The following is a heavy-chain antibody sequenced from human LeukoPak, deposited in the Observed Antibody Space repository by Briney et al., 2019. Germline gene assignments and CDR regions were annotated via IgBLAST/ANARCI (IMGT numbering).Heavy chain of an antibody. Sequence: PGGSLRLSCAASGFTFSSYGMHWVRQAPGKGLEWVAVIWYDGSNKYYADSVKGRFTISRDNSKNSLYLQMNSLRTEDTALYYCAKSGPKERWLQYAPPTNWGQGTLVTVSS. CDR1: GFTFSSYG. J-gene: IGHJ4*02. V-gene: IGHV3-33*03. CDR2: IWYDGSNK. D-gene: IGHD5-24*01. CDR3: AKSGPKERWLQYAPPTN.